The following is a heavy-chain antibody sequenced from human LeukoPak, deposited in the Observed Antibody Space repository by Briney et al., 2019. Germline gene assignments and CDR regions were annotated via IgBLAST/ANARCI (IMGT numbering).Heavy chain of an antibody. CDR2: IDYSGKT. D-gene: IGHD3-9*01. V-gene: IGHV4-31*03. CDR1: GVSISGRGY. CDR3: ATGYGSGWFDA. J-gene: IGHJ5*02. Sequence: PSETLSLTSSVSGVSISGRGYWGWIRQHPGKGLEWIGYIDYSGKTYYKPSLQSRVIISADTSKNQFTLKVSSVTAADTAVYYCATGYGSGWFDAWGQGAVVTVSS.